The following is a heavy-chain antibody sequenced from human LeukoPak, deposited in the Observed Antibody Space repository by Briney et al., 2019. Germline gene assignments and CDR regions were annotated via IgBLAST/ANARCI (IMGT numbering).Heavy chain of an antibody. Sequence: SGGSLRLSCAASGFTFSIYAMSWVRQAPGKGLEWVSAISGSGGSTYYADSVKGRFTISRDNSKNTLYLQMNSLRAEDTAVYYCAKQGGVVGADDAFDIWGQGTMVTVSS. D-gene: IGHD1-26*01. CDR1: GFTFSIYA. CDR3: AKQGGVVGADDAFDI. CDR2: ISGSGGST. V-gene: IGHV3-23*01. J-gene: IGHJ3*02.